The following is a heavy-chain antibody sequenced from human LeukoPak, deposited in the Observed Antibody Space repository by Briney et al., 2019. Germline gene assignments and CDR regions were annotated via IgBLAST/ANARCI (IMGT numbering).Heavy chain of an antibody. Sequence: GGSLRLSCAASGFTFSSYAMSWVRQAPGKGLEWVSAISGRGGSTYYADSVKGRFTISRDNSKNTLYLQMNSLRAEDTAVYYCAKEAVYVIVVVPAALDYWGQGTLVTVSS. CDR2: ISGRGGST. CDR1: GFTFSSYA. D-gene: IGHD2-2*01. J-gene: IGHJ4*02. CDR3: AKEAVYVIVVVPAALDY. V-gene: IGHV3-23*01.